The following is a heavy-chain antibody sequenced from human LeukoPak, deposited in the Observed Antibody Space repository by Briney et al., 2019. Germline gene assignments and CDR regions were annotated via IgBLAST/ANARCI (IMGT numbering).Heavy chain of an antibody. CDR3: ARHCYYDSSGYAHRFDP. J-gene: IGHJ5*02. CDR1: GGSISSSSYY. D-gene: IGHD3-22*01. V-gene: IGHV4-39*01. Sequence: PSETLSLTCTVSGGSISSSSYYWGWIRQPPGKGLEGIGSIYYSGSTYYNPSLKSRVTISVDTSKNQFSLKLSPVTAADTAVYYCARHCYYDSSGYAHRFDPWGQGTLVTVSS. CDR2: IYYSGST.